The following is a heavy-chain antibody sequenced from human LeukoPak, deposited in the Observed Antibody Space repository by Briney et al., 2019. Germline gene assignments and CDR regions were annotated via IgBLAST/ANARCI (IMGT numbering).Heavy chain of an antibody. D-gene: IGHD3-22*01. J-gene: IGHJ4*02. CDR1: GFTFSSYA. V-gene: IGHV3-64*01. CDR3: ARGPHAGYYDSSGYYPPFDY. CDR2: ISSNGGST. Sequence: GGSRRLSCAASGFTFSSYAMHWVRQAPGKGLEYVSAISSNGGSTYYANSVKGRFTISRDNSKNTLYLQMGSLRAEDMAVYYCARGPHAGYYDSSGYYPPFDYWGQGTLVTVSS.